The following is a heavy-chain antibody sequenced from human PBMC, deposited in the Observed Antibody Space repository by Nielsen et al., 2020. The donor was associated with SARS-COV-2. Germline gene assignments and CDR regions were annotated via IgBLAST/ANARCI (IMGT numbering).Heavy chain of an antibody. V-gene: IGHV3-30*18. CDR3: AKPLPTAIVTTDYFDY. CDR2: ISYDGSNK. J-gene: IGHJ4*02. CDR1: GFTFSSYG. Sequence: GGSLRLSCAASGFTFSSYGMHWVRQAPGKGLEWVAVISYDGSNKYYADSVKGRFTISRDNSKNTLYLQMNSLRAEDTAVYYCAKPLPTAIVTTDYFDYWGQGTLVTVSS. D-gene: IGHD4-11*01.